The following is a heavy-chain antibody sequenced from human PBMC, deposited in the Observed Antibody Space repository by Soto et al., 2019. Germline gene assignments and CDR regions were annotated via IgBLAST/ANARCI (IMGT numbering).Heavy chain of an antibody. V-gene: IGHV1-69*04. Sequence: ASVKVSCKASGGTFSSYTISWVRQAPGQGLEWMGRIIPILGIANYAQKFQGRVTITADESTSTAYMELSSLRSEDTAVYHCARDAHFTMIVPYYFDYWG. J-gene: IGHJ4*01. CDR1: GGTFSSYT. CDR3: ARDAHFTMIVPYYFDY. D-gene: IGHD3-22*01. CDR2: IIPILGIA.